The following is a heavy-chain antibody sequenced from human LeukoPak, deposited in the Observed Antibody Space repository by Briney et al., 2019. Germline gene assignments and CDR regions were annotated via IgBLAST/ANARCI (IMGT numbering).Heavy chain of an antibody. Sequence: GGSLRLSCAASGFAFSTYSMNWVRQAPGKGLEWVAVISYDGSNKYYADSVKGRFTISRDNSKNTLYLQMNSLRAEDTAVYYCARSYYDILTGYSYYYGMDVWGQGTTVTVSS. CDR1: GFAFSTYS. CDR2: ISYDGSNK. D-gene: IGHD3-9*01. V-gene: IGHV3-30*03. CDR3: ARSYYDILTGYSYYYGMDV. J-gene: IGHJ6*02.